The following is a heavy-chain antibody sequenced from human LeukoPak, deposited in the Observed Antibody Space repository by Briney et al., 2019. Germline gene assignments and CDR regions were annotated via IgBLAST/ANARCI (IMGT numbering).Heavy chain of an antibody. J-gene: IGHJ4*02. CDR1: GYTFTVYF. V-gene: IGHV1-2*02. CDR3: ARELNYDSSGYYFDY. Sequence: SVKVSCKASGYTFTVYFMHWVPQAPGQGLEWMGWINPNSGGTNYAQKFQGRVTMTRDTSISTAYIELRRLRSDDTAVYYCARELNYDSSGYYFDYWGQGTLVTVSS. D-gene: IGHD3-22*01. CDR2: INPNSGGT.